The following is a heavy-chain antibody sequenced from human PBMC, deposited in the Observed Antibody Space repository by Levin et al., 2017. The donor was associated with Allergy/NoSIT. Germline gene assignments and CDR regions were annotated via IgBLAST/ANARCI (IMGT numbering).Heavy chain of an antibody. CDR3: ARIYDSGGTQNWFDP. CDR2: ISAYNGNT. D-gene: IGHD3-22*01. CDR1: GYSFTSYG. J-gene: IGHJ5*02. V-gene: IGHV1-18*01. Sequence: ASVKVSCKASGYSFTSYGISWVRQAPGQGLEWMGWISAYNGNTNYAQKLPGRVTMTTDTSTSTAYMELRSLRSDDTAVYYCARIYDSGGTQNWFDPWGQGTLVTVSS.